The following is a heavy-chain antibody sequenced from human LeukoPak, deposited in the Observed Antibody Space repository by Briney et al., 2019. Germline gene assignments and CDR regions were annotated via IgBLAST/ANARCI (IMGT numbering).Heavy chain of an antibody. Sequence: GKXLEWVGEINHSGSTNYNPSLKSRVTISVDTSKNQFSLKLSSVTAADTAVYYCARWEAAADNNWFDPWAREPWSPSPQ. V-gene: IGHV4-34*01. D-gene: IGHD6-13*01. CDR2: INHSGST. J-gene: IGHJ5*02. CDR3: ARWEAAADNNWFDP.